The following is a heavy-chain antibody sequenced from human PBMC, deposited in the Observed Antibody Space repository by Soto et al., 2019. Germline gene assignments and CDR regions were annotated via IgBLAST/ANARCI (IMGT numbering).Heavy chain of an antibody. CDR2: ISRSNNT. CDR1: GFAVSIYA. Sequence: GGSLRLSCSASGFAVSIYAMSWVRQTPEKGLEWVSSISRSNNTYYADSVKGRFSISRDNSEKIVYLQMSSLRVEDTAVYFCAKAVRPVGSYYRTIASWGQGTLVTVSS. J-gene: IGHJ5*02. D-gene: IGHD1-26*01. V-gene: IGHV3-23*01. CDR3: AKAVRPVGSYYRTIAS.